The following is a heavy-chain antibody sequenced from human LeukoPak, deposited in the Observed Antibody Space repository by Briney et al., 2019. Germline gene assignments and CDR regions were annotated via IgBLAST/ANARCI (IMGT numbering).Heavy chain of an antibody. D-gene: IGHD2-2*01. V-gene: IGHV1-46*01. J-gene: IGHJ6*02. CDR1: GYTFTSYY. CDR3: ARDRIVVPAATNYYYYYGMDV. CDR2: INPSGGST. Sequence: ASVKVSCKASGYTFTSYYMHWVRQAPGQGLEWMGIINPSGGSTSYAQKFQGRVTMTRDTSTSTVYMELSSLRSEDTAVYYCARDRIVVPAATNYYYYYGMDVWGQGTTVTVSS.